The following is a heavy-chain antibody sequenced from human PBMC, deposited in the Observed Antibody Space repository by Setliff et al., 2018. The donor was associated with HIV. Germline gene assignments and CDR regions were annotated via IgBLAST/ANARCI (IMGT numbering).Heavy chain of an antibody. CDR2: ISAYNGNI. J-gene: IGHJ4*02. CDR1: GYIFSSYG. D-gene: IGHD2-2*01. V-gene: IGHV1-18*01. CDR3: ARDPRPSNYRLLWYFDF. Sequence: ASVKVSCKASGYIFSSYGISWVRQAPGQGLEWMGWISAYNGNINYAQKFQGRVTMTTDTSTSTAHMELRSLRSDDAAVYYCARDPRPSNYRLLWYFDFWGQGTLVTVSS.